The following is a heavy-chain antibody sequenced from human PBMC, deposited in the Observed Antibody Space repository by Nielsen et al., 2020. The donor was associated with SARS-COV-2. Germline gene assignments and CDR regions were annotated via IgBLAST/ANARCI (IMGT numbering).Heavy chain of an antibody. J-gene: IGHJ4*02. D-gene: IGHD4-17*01. V-gene: IGHV4-59*01. CDR3: ARGVTTVTMRFDY. CDR2: IYYSGST. CDR1: GGSISSYY. Sequence: SETLSLTCTVSGGSISSYYRSWIRQPPGKGLEWIGYIYYSGSTNYNPSLKSRVTISVDTSKNQFSLKLSSVTAADTAVYYCARGVTTVTMRFDYWGQGTLVTVSS.